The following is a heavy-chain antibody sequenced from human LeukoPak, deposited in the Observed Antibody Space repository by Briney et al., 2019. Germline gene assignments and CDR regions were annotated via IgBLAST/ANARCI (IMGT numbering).Heavy chain of an antibody. CDR3: SRGGYCSGGTCYVGDH. CDR2: IGFDQTTI. V-gene: IGHV3-48*01. J-gene: IGHJ4*02. CDR1: GFAFSGYA. D-gene: IGHD2-15*01. Sequence: GGSLRLSCEASGFAFSGYAMNWVRQAPGKGLEWLSHIGFDQTTIYYADSVKGRFTISRDNAKNSLYLQMNILRAEDTAIYYCSRGGYCSGGTCYVGDHWGQGSLVIVSS.